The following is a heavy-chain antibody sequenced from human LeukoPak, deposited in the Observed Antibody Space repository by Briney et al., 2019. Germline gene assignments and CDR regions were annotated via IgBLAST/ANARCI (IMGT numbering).Heavy chain of an antibody. CDR1: GGTFSSYA. CDR3: ARGAGNSGYDSSNFDY. CDR2: IIPIFGTA. J-gene: IGHJ4*02. V-gene: IGHV1-69*06. D-gene: IGHD5-12*01. Sequence: SVKVSCKASGGTFSSYAISWVRRAPGQGLEWTGGIIPIFGTANYAQKFQGRVTITADKSMSTAYMELSSLRSEDTAVYYCARGAGNSGYDSSNFDYWGQGTLVTVSS.